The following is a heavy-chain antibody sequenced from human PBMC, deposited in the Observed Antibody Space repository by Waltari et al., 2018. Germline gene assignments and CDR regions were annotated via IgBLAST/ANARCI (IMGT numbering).Heavy chain of an antibody. CDR3: VRDFDWGPDY. D-gene: IGHD3-9*01. J-gene: IGHJ4*02. CDR2: IKPDGGVT. Sequence: QVQLVQSGAEVMKPGASVKVSCKTSGYSFSDHYLHWVRQAPGQGLDWVGWIKPDGGVTYYAQEFQGRVTLTGDMSISTVYMDFSSLTSDDTAIYYCVRDFDWGPDYWGQGTLVTVSS. CDR1: GYSFSDHY. V-gene: IGHV1-2*02.